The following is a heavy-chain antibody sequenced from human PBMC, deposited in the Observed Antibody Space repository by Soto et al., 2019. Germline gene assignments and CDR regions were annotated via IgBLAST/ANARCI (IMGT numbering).Heavy chain of an antibody. CDR1: GFSIGGYA. CDR3: AGYFGPGLGRFDY. D-gene: IGHD1-26*01. J-gene: IGHJ4*02. V-gene: IGHV3-23*01. CDR2: ISGSAGTT. Sequence: PGGSLRLSCAASGFSIGGYAMNWVRQAPEKGLEWVSAISGSAGTTYYADSVKGRFTVSRDNSKNTLYLQMNSLRANDTAVYYCAGYFGPGLGRFDYWGPGTLVTVS.